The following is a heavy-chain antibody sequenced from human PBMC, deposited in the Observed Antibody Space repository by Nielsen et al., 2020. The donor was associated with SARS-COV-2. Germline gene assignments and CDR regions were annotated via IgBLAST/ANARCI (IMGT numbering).Heavy chain of an antibody. CDR2: IYYSGNT. D-gene: IGHD1-26*01. CDR3: ANGPGSWDY. CDR1: GGSITTYY. V-gene: IGHV4-59*13. J-gene: IGHJ4*02. Sequence: SETLSLTCAVSGGSITTYYWHWIRQSPGKGLEWIGYIYYSGNTNYNPSLKSRVTISVDTSKNQFSLKLSSVTAADTAVYYCANGPGSWDYWGQGTLVTVSS.